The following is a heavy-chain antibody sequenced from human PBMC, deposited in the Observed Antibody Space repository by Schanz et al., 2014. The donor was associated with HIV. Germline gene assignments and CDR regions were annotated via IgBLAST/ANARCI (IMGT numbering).Heavy chain of an antibody. CDR1: GGTFSSYA. CDR3: ATCLITIGCSS. J-gene: IGHJ5*02. V-gene: IGHV1-69*01. CDR2: IIPIFGTT. Sequence: QVQLVQSGAEVKKPGSSVKVSCEASGGTFSSYAISWVRQAPGQGLEWMGGIIPIFGTTNYAQKFLGRVTISADESTSTGYMDLSNLRSDDTAVYYCATCLITIGCSSWGQGTLVTVSS. D-gene: IGHD1-1*01.